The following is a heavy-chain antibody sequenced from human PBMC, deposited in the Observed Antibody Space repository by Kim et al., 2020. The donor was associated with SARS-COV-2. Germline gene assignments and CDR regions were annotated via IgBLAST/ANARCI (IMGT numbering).Heavy chain of an antibody. CDR3: ARDLSSIAAADPGVAGLSFKH. J-gene: IGHJ1*01. D-gene: IGHD6-13*01. CDR1: GFTFSDYY. V-gene: IGHV3-11*04. CDR2: ISSSGSTI. Sequence: GGSLRLSCAASGFTFSDYYMSWIRQAPGKGLEWVSYISSSGSTIYYADSVKGRFTISRDNANNSLYLQMNSLRAEDTAVYYCARDLSSIAAADPGVAGLSFKHWGQGTLVTVSS.